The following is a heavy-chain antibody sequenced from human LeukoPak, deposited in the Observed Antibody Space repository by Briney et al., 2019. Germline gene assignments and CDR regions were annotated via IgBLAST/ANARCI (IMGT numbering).Heavy chain of an antibody. CDR1: GGSISSYS. D-gene: IGHD6-13*01. J-gene: IGHJ6*03. V-gene: IGHV4-4*07. CDR3: ARSGGVSTAGPFYYYYYYMDV. CDR2: IYTSGST. Sequence: PSETLSLTCTVSGGSISSYSWSWLRQPAGKGLEWIGRIYTSGSTNYNPSLKSRVTMSVDTSKNQFSLKLSSVTAADTAVYYCARSGGVSTAGPFYYYYYYMDVWGKGTTVTISS.